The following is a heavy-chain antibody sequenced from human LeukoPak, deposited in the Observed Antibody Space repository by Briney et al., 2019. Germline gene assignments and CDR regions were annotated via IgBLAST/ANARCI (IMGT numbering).Heavy chain of an antibody. J-gene: IGHJ4*02. D-gene: IGHD3-22*01. CDR2: FDPEDGET. CDR3: ATGTYYYDSSGLDY. Sequence: ASVKVSCKVSGYTLTELSMHWVRQAPGKGLEWMGGFDPEDGETTYAQKFQGRVTMTEDTSTDTAYMELSSLRSEDTAVYYCATGTYYYDSSGLDYWGQGTLVTVSS. CDR1: GYTLTELS. V-gene: IGHV1-24*01.